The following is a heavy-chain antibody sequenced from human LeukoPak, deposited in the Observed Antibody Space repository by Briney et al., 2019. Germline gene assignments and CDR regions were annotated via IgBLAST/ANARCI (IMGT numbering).Heavy chain of an antibody. CDR3: TTTTVTTWDAFDI. Sequence: GGSLRLSCAASGFTFSNAWTSWVRQAPGKGLEWVGRIKSNTDGATTDYAAPVKGRFTISRDDSKNTLYLQMNSLKTEDTAVYYCTTTTVTTWDAFDIWGQGTMVTVSS. CDR2: IKSNTDGATT. V-gene: IGHV3-15*01. D-gene: IGHD4-17*01. J-gene: IGHJ3*02. CDR1: GFTFSNAW.